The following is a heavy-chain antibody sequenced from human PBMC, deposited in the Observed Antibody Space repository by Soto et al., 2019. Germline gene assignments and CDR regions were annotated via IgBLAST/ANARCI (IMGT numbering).Heavy chain of an antibody. CDR2: INSDGSST. J-gene: IGHJ6*02. D-gene: IGHD3-16*01. CDR3: ARDLKGLGYYYYGMDV. V-gene: IGHV3-74*01. CDR1: GFTFSSYW. Sequence: EVQLVESGGGLVQPGGSLRLSCAASGFTFSSYWMHWVRQAPGKGLVWVSRINSDGSSTSYADSVKGRFTISRDNAKNTLYLQMNSLRAEDAAVYYCARDLKGLGYYYYGMDVWGQGTTVTVSS.